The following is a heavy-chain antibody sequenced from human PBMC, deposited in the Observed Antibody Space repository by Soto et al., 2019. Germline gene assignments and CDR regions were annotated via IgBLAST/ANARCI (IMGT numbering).Heavy chain of an antibody. Sequence: SETLSLTCGVSGGSMSGGGYSWSWIRQPPGKGLEWIGYIYHNGSPYYNPSLKSRVTISVDRSKNQFSLKLSSVTAADTAVYYCARVPDVWGQGTTVTVSS. V-gene: IGHV4-30-2*01. CDR2: IYHNGSP. CDR3: ARVPDV. J-gene: IGHJ6*02. CDR1: GGSMSGGGYS.